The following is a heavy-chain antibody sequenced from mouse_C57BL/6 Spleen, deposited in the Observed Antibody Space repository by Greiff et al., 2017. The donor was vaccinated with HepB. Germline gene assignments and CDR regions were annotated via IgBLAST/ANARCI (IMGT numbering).Heavy chain of an antibody. Sequence: LVESGAELVRPGTSVKVSCKASGYAFTNYLIEWVKQRPGQGLEWIGVINPGSGGTNYNEKFKGKATLTADKSSSTAYMQLSSLTSEDSAVYFCARDTTVRWYFDVWGTGTTVTVSS. CDR2: INPGSGGT. V-gene: IGHV1-54*01. CDR3: ARDTTVRWYFDV. D-gene: IGHD1-1*01. J-gene: IGHJ1*03. CDR1: GYAFTNYL.